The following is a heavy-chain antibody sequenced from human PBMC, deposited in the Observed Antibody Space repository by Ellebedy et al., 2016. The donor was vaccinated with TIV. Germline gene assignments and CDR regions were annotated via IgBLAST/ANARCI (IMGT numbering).Heavy chain of an antibody. J-gene: IGHJ4*02. V-gene: IGHV3-21*01. CDR3: ATDYYGLEY. D-gene: IGHD2/OR15-2a*01. CDR1: GFTFSTYW. Sequence: GESLKISCAASGFTFSTYWMAWVRQAPGKGLEWVSSISSSGSHIYYADSLRGRFSISRDNAKNSLYLQMNSLRVEDTAVYYCATDYYGLEYWGQGTLVTVSS. CDR2: ISSSGSHI.